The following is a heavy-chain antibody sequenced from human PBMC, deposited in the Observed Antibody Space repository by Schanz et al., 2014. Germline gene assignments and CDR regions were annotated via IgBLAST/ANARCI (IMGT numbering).Heavy chain of an antibody. V-gene: IGHV1-46*01. CDR1: EYTFTRHY. J-gene: IGHJ3*01. CDR2: INPIDGST. CDR3: ARGSCTASGCYDAFDL. Sequence: QVQWVQSGADVKKPGTAVKVSCKASEYTFTRHYMHWLRQAPGQGLEWMGLINPIDGSTTYVWGFHGRLTMTRDTSTTTVYMDLSTLRSEDTAVYYCARGSCTASGCYDAFDLWGQGTLVTVSS. D-gene: IGHD2-2*01.